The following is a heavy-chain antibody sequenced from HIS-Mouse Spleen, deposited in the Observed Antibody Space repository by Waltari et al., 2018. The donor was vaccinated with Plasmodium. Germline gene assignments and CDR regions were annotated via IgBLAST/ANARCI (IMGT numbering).Heavy chain of an antibody. CDR3: ASALTKILVGDLYYFDY. CDR1: GYSISSGYY. J-gene: IGHJ4*02. V-gene: IGHV4-38-2*02. Sequence: QVQLQESGPGLVKPSETLSLTCTVSGYSISSGYYWGWIRQPPGKGLEWIGSIYHSGSTYDNPSLQVRVTISVDTTKNQFSLKLRSVTAADTAVYYCASALTKILVGDLYYFDYWGQGTLVTVSS. D-gene: IGHD2-8*02. CDR2: IYHSGST.